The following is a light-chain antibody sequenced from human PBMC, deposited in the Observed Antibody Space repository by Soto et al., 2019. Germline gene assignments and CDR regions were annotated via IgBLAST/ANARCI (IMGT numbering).Light chain of an antibody. V-gene: IGKV3-15*01. CDR2: GAF. Sequence: EIVLTQSPATLSVSPGERATLSCRTSQSVASNFAWYQQKPGQAPRLLVYGAFIRAPGFPVRFRGSGSGSEFTLTISSLQSEDGATYYCQQYDKWPYTFGQGTSLEIK. CDR3: QQYDKWPYT. CDR1: QSVASN. J-gene: IGKJ2*01.